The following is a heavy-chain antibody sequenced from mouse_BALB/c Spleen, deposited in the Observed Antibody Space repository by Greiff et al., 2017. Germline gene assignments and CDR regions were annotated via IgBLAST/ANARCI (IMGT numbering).Heavy chain of an antibody. CDR3: ARKAKYGNYVAYYYAMDY. CDR2: IWSGGST. Sequence: VKLVESGPGLVQPSQSLSITCTVSGFSLTSYGVHWVRQSPGKGLEWLGVIWSGGSTDYNAAFISRLSISKDNSKSQVFFKMNSLQANDTAIYYCARKAKYGNYVAYYYAMDYWGQGTSVTVSS. D-gene: IGHD2-10*02. V-gene: IGHV2-2*02. J-gene: IGHJ4*01. CDR1: GFSLTSYG.